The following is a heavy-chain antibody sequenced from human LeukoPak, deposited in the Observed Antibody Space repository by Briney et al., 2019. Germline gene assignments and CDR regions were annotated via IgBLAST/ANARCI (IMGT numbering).Heavy chain of an antibody. D-gene: IGHD3-3*01. CDR1: GFTFSSYG. J-gene: IGHJ6*02. CDR2: ISYDGSNK. Sequence: GGSLRLSCAASGFTFSSYGMHWVRQAPGKGLEWVAVISYDGSNKYYADSVKGRFTISRDNSKNTLYLQMNSLRAEDTAVYYCARVNTHKVLRFLEWLPDYYYYGMDVWGQGTTVTVSS. CDR3: ARVNTHKVLRFLEWLPDYYYYGMDV. V-gene: IGHV3-30*03.